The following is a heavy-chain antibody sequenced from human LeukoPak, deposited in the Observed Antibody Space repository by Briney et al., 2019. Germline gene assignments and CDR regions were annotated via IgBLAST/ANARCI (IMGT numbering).Heavy chain of an antibody. CDR1: GFTLSCCG. D-gene: IGHD3-10*02. Sequence: GGSLRLSCAASGFTLSCCGMHWVRQAPGKGLEWVSYISSSGSTIYYADSVKGRFTMSRDNAKNSLYLQMNSLRAEDTAVYYCAELGITMIGGVWGKGTTVTISS. CDR2: ISSSGSTI. CDR3: AELGITMIGGV. V-gene: IGHV3-48*04. J-gene: IGHJ6*04.